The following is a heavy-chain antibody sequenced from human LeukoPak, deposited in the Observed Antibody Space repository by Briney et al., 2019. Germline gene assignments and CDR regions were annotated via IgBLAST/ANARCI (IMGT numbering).Heavy chain of an antibody. CDR3: ARRIFGGGGYAFDI. J-gene: IGHJ3*02. CDR2: IYPGDSDT. CDR1: GYTFTGDW. D-gene: IGHD3-16*01. V-gene: IGHV5-51*01. Sequence: GESLKISCKASGYTFTGDWIGWVRQLPGKGLEWMGIIYPGDSDTKYNAPFQGQVTISADKSISTAYLQWGSLKASDTAIYYCARRIFGGGGYAFDIWGQGTVVTVSS.